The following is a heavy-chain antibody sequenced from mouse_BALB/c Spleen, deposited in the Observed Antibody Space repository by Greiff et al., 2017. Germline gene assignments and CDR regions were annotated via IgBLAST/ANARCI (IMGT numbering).Heavy chain of an antibody. J-gene: IGHJ3*01. CDR3: ARWGNYGVAY. V-gene: IGHV1S81*02. D-gene: IGHD1-2*01. CDR1: GYTFTSYW. Sequence: VQLQQPGAELVKPGASVKLSCKASGYTFTSYWMHWVKQRPGQGLEWIGEINPSNGRTNYNEKFKSKATLTVDKSSSTAYMQLSSLTSEDSAVYYCARWGNYGVAYWGQGTLVTVSA. CDR2: INPSNGRT.